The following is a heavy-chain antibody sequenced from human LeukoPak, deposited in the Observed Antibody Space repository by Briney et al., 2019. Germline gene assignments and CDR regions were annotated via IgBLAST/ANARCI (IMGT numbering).Heavy chain of an antibody. CDR3: ARDSGEKEDTANQDDAFDI. D-gene: IGHD5-18*01. J-gene: IGHJ3*02. Sequence: DSVKVSCKASGYTFTRYGISWVRQAPGQGLEWMGWISRYNGKTKYVQKFQGRVTMTTDTSTSTAYMELRSLRSDDTAVYYCARDSGEKEDTANQDDAFDIWGQGTMVT. V-gene: IGHV1-18*01. CDR1: GYTFTRYG. CDR2: ISRYNGKT.